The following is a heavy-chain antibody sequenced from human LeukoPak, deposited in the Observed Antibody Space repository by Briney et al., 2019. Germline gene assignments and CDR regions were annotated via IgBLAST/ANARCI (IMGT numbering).Heavy chain of an antibody. CDR1: GYSISSGYY. CDR2: SYYSGSS. Sequence: SETLSLTCTVSGYSISSGYYWSWIRQPPGKGLDWIGYSYYSGSSNYNPALRSRVTISVDTSRNQFSLKLSSVTAADTAVYYCARERGRFGADYWGQGTLVTVSS. CDR3: ARERGRFGADY. J-gene: IGHJ4*02. V-gene: IGHV4-61*01. D-gene: IGHD3-10*01.